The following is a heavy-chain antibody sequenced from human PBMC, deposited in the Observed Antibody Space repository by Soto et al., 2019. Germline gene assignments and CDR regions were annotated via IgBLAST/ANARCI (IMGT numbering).Heavy chain of an antibody. CDR3: GRLAEAATGHTDFDF. CDR2: IHSSGGT. D-gene: IGHD2-15*01. CDR1: GDSIGTTHYF. J-gene: IGHJ4*02. Sequence: SETLSLTCTVSGDSIGTTHYFWGWIRQPPGKGLEFVGSIHSSGGTYYNPSLKSRVTVSVDLSNSHFSLSLKSLTATDTAVYYCGRLAEAATGHTDFDFWGQGTLVTVSS. V-gene: IGHV4-39*02.